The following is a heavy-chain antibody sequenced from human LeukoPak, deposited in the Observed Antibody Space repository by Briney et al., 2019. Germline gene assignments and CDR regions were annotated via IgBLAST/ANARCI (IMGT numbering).Heavy chain of an antibody. CDR3: ATPRSGSYSPPFDY. CDR1: GYTLTELS. J-gene: IGHJ4*02. CDR2: CDPEDGET. D-gene: IGHD1-26*01. Sequence: GASVKVSGKVSGYTLTELSMHWVRQAPGKGLGGMGGCDPEDGETIYAQKFQGRVTMTEDTSTDTAYMELSSLRSEDTAVYYCATPRSGSYSPPFDYWGQGTLVTVSS. V-gene: IGHV1-24*01.